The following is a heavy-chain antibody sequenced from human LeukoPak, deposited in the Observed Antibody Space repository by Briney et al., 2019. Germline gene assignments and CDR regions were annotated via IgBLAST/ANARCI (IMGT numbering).Heavy chain of an antibody. J-gene: IGHJ4*02. CDR3: AKDHEPYCGGDCFNGDY. V-gene: IGHV3-30*18. CDR1: GFTFSRYG. D-gene: IGHD2-21*02. Sequence: GGSLRLSCAASGFTFSRYGMHWVRQAPGKGLEWVAVILYDGSNKYYADSVKGRFTISRDNSKNTLYLQMNSLRAEDAAVYYCAKDHEPYCGGDCFNGDYWGQGTLVTVSS. CDR2: ILYDGSNK.